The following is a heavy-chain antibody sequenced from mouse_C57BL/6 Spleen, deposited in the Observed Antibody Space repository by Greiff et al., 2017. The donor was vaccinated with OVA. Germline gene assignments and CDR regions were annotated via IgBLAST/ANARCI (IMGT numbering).Heavy chain of an antibody. CDR3: ARDELLQGYFDV. CDR2: SRNKANDYTT. CDR1: GFTFSDFY. D-gene: IGHD1-1*01. V-gene: IGHV7-1*01. Sequence: EVNVVESGGGLVQSGRSLRLSCATSGFTFSDFYMEWVRQAPGKGLEWIAASRNKANDYTTEYSASVKGRFIVSRDTSQSILYLQMNALRAEDTAIYYCARDELLQGYFDVWGTGTTVTVSS. J-gene: IGHJ1*03.